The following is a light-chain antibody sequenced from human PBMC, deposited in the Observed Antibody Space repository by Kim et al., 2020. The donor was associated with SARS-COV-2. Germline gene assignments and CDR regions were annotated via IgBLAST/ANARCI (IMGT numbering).Light chain of an antibody. CDR2: QDS. Sequence: SYELTQPPSVSVSPGQTASITCSGDKLGDKYSCWYQQKPGQSPVLVIYQDSKRPSGIPERFSGSNSGNTATLTISGTQAMDEADYYCQAWDSGTFWVFGG. V-gene: IGLV3-1*01. CDR3: QAWDSGTFWV. CDR1: KLGDKY. J-gene: IGLJ3*02.